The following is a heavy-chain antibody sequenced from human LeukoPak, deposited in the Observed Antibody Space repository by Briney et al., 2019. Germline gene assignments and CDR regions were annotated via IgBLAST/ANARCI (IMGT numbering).Heavy chain of an antibody. Sequence: GGSLRLSCAASGFTFSSYSMNWVRQAPGKGLEWVSYISSSGSAIHYADSVKGRLTISRDNAKNSLYLQMNSLRAEDTAVYYCARLGYCSGGSCYFLGLTDWGQGTLVTVSS. V-gene: IGHV3-48*04. CDR1: GFTFSSYS. CDR3: ARLGYCSGGSCYFLGLTD. CDR2: ISSSGSAI. D-gene: IGHD2-15*01. J-gene: IGHJ4*02.